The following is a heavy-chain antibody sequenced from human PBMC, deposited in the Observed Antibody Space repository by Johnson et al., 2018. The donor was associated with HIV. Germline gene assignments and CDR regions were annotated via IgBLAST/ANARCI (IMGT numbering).Heavy chain of an antibody. Sequence: VQLVESGGGLVQPGGSLRLSCAASGFTFSTYDMHWVRQATGKGLEWVSSIATAGDTYYPESVKGRFTVSRENAKNSLYLQLNSLRAGDTAVYYFARDSRYNNYGGGAVGAFDIWGQGTTVTVSS. J-gene: IGHJ3*02. V-gene: IGHV3-13*01. CDR2: IATAGDT. D-gene: IGHD4-11*01. CDR3: ARDSRYNNYGGGAVGAFDI. CDR1: GFTFSTYD.